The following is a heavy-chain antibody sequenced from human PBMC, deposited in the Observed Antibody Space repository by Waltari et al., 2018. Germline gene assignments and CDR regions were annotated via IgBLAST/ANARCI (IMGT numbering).Heavy chain of an antibody. V-gene: IGHV4-61*09. Sequence: QVQLQESGPGLVKPSQTLSLTCTVSGPSIRGGSSYWTGIRQPAGKGLEWIGYIYTSGSTNYNPSVKSRVTISVDTSKNQFSLKLSSVTAADTAVYYCARVGPYYYDSSGAFDYWGQGTLVTVSS. J-gene: IGHJ4*02. CDR2: IYTSGST. CDR1: GPSIRGGSSY. CDR3: ARVGPYYYDSSGAFDY. D-gene: IGHD3-22*01.